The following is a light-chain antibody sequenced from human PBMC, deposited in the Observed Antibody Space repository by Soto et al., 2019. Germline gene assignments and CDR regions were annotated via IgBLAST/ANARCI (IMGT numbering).Light chain of an antibody. J-gene: IGKJ4*01. CDR1: QGISSW. Sequence: DIQMSQSPSSVSASVGDRVIITCRASQGISSWLAWYQQKPGEAPKLPIYAASRLQRCVPSRFSGSRSGTDFTLTISSLQPEDFATYYCHQADSFPLTFGGGTKVEIK. V-gene: IGKV1D-12*01. CDR3: HQADSFPLT. CDR2: AAS.